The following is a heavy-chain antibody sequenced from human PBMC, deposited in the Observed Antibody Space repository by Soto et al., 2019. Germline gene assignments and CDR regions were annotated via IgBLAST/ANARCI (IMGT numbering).Heavy chain of an antibody. V-gene: IGHV1-3*01. J-gene: IGHJ2*01. CDR1: GYTFTSYA. Sequence: ASVKVSCKASGYTFTSYAMHWVRQAPGQRLEWMGWINAGNGNTKYSQKFQGRVTITRDTSASTAYMELSSLRSEDTAVYYCARDSSSWYWYFDLWGRGTLVTVSS. CDR3: ARDSSSWYWYFDL. D-gene: IGHD6-13*01. CDR2: INAGNGNT.